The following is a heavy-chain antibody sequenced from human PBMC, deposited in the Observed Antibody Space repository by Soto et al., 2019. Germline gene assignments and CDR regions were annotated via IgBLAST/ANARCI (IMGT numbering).Heavy chain of an antibody. D-gene: IGHD2-2*01. V-gene: IGHV1-2*04. CDR2: INPNSGGT. J-gene: IGHJ6*02. CDR3: AGGGPTYCGSASCMGGYYYYGMDV. Sequence: QVQLVQSGAEVKKPGASVKVSCKASGYTFTGYYMHWVRQAPGQGLEWMGWINPNSGGTNYAQKFQGWVTMTRDTSISTSDMELSRLRADDTAVYYCAGGGPTYCGSASCMGGYYYYGMDVWGQGTTVTVSS. CDR1: GYTFTGYY.